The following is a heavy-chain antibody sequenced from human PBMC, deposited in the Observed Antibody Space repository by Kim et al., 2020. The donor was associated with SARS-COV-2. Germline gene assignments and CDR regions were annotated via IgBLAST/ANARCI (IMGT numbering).Heavy chain of an antibody. D-gene: IGHD1-26*01. Sequence: ASVKVSCKASGYTFTSYAMNWVRQAPGQGLEWMGWINTNTGNPTYAQGFTGRFVFSLDTSVSTAYLQISSLKAEDTAVYYCASLIVGATTSFDRYYFDYWGQGTLVTVSS. CDR1: GYTFTSYA. J-gene: IGHJ4*02. CDR3: ASLIVGATTSFDRYYFDY. CDR2: INTNTGNP. V-gene: IGHV7-4-1*02.